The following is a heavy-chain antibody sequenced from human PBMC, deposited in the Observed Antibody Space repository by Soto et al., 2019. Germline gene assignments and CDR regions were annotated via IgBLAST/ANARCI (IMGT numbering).Heavy chain of an antibody. J-gene: IGHJ6*03. CDR2: IIPILGIA. V-gene: IGHV1-69*04. CDR3: ARDLIWNDVPPLLWTNYYMDV. D-gene: IGHD1-1*01. CDR1: GGTFSSYT. Sequence: SVKVSCKASGGTFSSYTISWVRQAPGQGLEWMGRIIPILGIANYAQKFQGRVTITRDKSTSTVYMELSSLRSEDTAVYYCARDLIWNDVPPLLWTNYYMDVWGKGTTVTVSS.